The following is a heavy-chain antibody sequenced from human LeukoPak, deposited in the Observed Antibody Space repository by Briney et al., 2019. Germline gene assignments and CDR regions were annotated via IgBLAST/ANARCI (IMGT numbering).Heavy chain of an antibody. V-gene: IGHV4-31*03. D-gene: IGHD1-26*01. J-gene: IGHJ5*01. CDR1: GDLIIGAPYF. CDR3: ARVVGSPSSFDS. CDR2: TYYSGNT. Sequence: PSETLSLTCSVSGDLIIGAPYFSSSVSQPPVKGLEWIAYTYYSGNTYYNPSLKSRVALSVDTSKNQFSLNLTSVTAADTPVCFCARVVGSPSSFDSRGEGTLVTVSS.